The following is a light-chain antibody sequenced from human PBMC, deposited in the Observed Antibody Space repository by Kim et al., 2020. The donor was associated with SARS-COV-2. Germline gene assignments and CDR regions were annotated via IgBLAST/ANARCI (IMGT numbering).Light chain of an antibody. V-gene: IGLV4-69*01. J-gene: IGLJ3*02. CDR1: RGHSTYA. Sequence: ASVKLTRTLSRGHSTYAIAWHQQQPEKGPRYLMKVDSDGSHNKGDGIPDRFSGSSSGAERYLTISSLQSEDEADYYCQTWDTGIRVFGGGTQLTVL. CDR2: VDSDGSH. CDR3: QTWDTGIRV.